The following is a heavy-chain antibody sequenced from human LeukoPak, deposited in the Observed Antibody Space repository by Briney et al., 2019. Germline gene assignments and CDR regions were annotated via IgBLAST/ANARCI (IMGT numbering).Heavy chain of an antibody. V-gene: IGHV3-30-3*01. CDR2: ISYDGSNK. CDR3: ARVLNYYDSSGYYFSY. CDR1: GFTFSYYT. J-gene: IGHJ4*02. D-gene: IGHD3-22*01. Sequence: GRSLSLSCAASGFTFSYYTIHWVRQAPGKGLEWVAVISYDGSNKYYADSVKGRFTISRDNSKNTLYLQMNSLRAEDTAVYYCARVLNYYDSSGYYFSYWGQGTLVTVSS.